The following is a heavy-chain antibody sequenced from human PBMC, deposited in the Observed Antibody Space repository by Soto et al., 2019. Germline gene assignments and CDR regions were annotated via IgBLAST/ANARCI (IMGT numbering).Heavy chain of an antibody. Sequence: GGSLRLSCAASGFTFSDYYMSWIRQAPGKGREWVSYISSSSSYTNYADSVKGRFTISRDNAKNSLYLQMNSLRAEDTAVYYCASLYSSSWYGRYFQHWGQGTLVTVSS. V-gene: IGHV3-11*03. J-gene: IGHJ1*01. CDR1: GFTFSDYY. CDR3: ASLYSSSWYGRYFQH. CDR2: ISSSSSYT. D-gene: IGHD6-13*01.